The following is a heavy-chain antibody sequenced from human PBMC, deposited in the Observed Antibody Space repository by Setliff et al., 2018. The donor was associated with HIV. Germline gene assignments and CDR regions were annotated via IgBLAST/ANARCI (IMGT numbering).Heavy chain of an antibody. CDR1: GDSISNAIYS. CDR2: VYHKGTT. J-gene: IGHJ4*02. Sequence: PSETLSLTCAVSGDSISNAIYSWSWIRQPPGKGLEWIGSVYHKGTTSYNPSLKSRVSLSVYKSKNHFSLNVTSVTAADTAIYFCASLNGDYYFDYWGQGILVTVSS. V-gene: IGHV4-30-2*01. CDR3: ASLNGDYYFDY.